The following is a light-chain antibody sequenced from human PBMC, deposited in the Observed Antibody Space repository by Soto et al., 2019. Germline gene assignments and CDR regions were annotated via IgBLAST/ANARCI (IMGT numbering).Light chain of an antibody. CDR3: QQYDRLPSFT. V-gene: IGKV1-33*01. Sequence: DIQMTQSPSSLSASVGDRVTITCQASQDISNYLNWYQQKPGKATKLLIYDASNLETGVPSRFSGSGSGTDFTFTISSLQPEDIATYFCQQYDRLPSFTFGPGTKVDVK. CDR1: QDISNY. CDR2: DAS. J-gene: IGKJ3*01.